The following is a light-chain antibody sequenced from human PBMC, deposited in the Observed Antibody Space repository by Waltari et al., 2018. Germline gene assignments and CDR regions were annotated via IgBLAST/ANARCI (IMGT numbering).Light chain of an antibody. Sequence: QSALTQPASVSGSPGQSITISCTGTSSDVGGSNFVSWYQHHPGKAPKLMIYDVSKRPSGVSNRFSGSKAGNTASLTISVLQADDESDYYCSSHTSSSTVVFGGGTKLTVL. CDR2: DVS. J-gene: IGLJ2*01. CDR3: SSHTSSSTVV. CDR1: SSDVGGSNF. V-gene: IGLV2-14*03.